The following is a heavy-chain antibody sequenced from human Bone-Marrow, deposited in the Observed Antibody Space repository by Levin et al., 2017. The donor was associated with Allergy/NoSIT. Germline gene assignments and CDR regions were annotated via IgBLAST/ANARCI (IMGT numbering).Heavy chain of an antibody. V-gene: IGHV3-11*01. J-gene: IGHJ1*01. CDR1: GFTFTDYY. CDR2: ISSSGLTI. Sequence: GESLKISCAGSGFTFTDYYMYWVRQAPGKGLEWLSYISSSGLTIYYAASVKGRFTISRDNAKNSLFLQMNSLRAEDTAIYYCARSPDFQYLQRWGQGTLVTVSS. CDR3: ARSPDFQYLQR.